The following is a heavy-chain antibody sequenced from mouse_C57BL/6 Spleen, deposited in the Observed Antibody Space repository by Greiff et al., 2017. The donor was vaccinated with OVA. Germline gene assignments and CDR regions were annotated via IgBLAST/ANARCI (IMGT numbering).Heavy chain of an antibody. Sequence: QVQLQQPGAELVTPGASVKLSCKASGYTFTSYWMHWVKQRPGRGLEWIGRIDPNSGGTKYNEKFKSKATLTVAQPSSTAYMQLSSLTSEYSAVYYCASEGHGSSAHFDYWGQGTTLTVSS. CDR1: GYTFTSYW. J-gene: IGHJ2*01. CDR2: IDPNSGGT. V-gene: IGHV1-72*01. D-gene: IGHD1-1*01. CDR3: ASEGHGSSAHFDY.